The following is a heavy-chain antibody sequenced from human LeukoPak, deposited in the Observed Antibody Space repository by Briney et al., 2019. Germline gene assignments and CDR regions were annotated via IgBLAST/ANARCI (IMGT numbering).Heavy chain of an antibody. CDR3: ASSSSVNMWFDP. Sequence: GSSVKVSCKASGGTFSSYAISWVRQAPGQGLEWLGAIIPIFATSDYAQKFQGRVTITTDESTSTAYMELSSLRSEDTAVYYCASSSSVNMWFDPWGQGTLVTVSS. J-gene: IGHJ5*02. D-gene: IGHD3-10*01. CDR2: IIPIFATS. CDR1: GGTFSSYA. V-gene: IGHV1-69*05.